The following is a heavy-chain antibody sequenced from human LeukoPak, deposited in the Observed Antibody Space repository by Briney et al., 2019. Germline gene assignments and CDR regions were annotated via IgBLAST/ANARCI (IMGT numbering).Heavy chain of an antibody. CDR3: ARHYYDSSGYYAY. J-gene: IGHJ4*02. CDR2: IYYNGDT. V-gene: IGHV4-59*01. Sequence: SETLSLTXTVSGGSISSYYWSWIRQSPGKGLEWIGYIYYNGDTNYNPSLKSRVTVSVDTSKNQFSLKLTSVTAADTAVYYCARHYYDSSGYYAYWGQGTLVTVSS. D-gene: IGHD3-22*01. CDR1: GGSISSYY.